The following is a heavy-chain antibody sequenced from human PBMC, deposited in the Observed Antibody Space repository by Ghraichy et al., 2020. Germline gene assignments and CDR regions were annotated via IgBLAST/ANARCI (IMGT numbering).Heavy chain of an antibody. CDR2: ISGSGGST. V-gene: IGHV3-23*01. J-gene: IGHJ6*02. CDR1: GFTFSSYA. D-gene: IGHD6-19*01. Sequence: GGSLRLSCAASGFTFSSYAMSWVRQAPGKGLEWVSVISGSGGSTKYADSVKGRFTISRDNSKNTLYLQMNSLRADTAVYYCSKLLSSFSSSGWYYYGMVVWGHGTTVTVSS. CDR3: SKLLSSFSSSGWYYYGMVV.